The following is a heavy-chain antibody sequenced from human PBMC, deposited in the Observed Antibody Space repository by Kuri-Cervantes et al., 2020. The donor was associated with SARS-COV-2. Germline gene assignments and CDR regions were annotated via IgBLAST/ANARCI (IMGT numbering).Heavy chain of an antibody. D-gene: IGHD5-18*01. J-gene: IGHJ6*03. CDR2: ISYDGSNK. CDR1: GFTFSSYG. V-gene: IGHV3-30*03. CDR3: ARDVLAGYSLNYYYYMDV. Sequence: GESLKISCAASGFTFSSYGMHWVRQAPGKGLEWVAVISYDGSNKYYADSVKGRFTISRDNSKNTLYLQMNSLRAEDTAVYYCARDVLAGYSLNYYYYMDVWGKGTTVTVSS.